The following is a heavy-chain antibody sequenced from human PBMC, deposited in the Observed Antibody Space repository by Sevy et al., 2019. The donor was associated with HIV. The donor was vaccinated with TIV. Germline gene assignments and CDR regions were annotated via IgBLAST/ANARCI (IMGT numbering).Heavy chain of an antibody. CDR3: ARELWPGDY. V-gene: IGHV3-7*01. D-gene: IGHD2-21*01. CDR2: INQDGSQK. Sequence: GGSLRLSCAASGFTFSDYFMGWVRKAPGKGWEWIANINQDGSQKNYVDSVKGRFTITRDNAKNLFSLQMNSLRVDDTAVYYCARELWPGDYWGQGTLVTVSS. CDR1: GFTFSDYF. J-gene: IGHJ4*02.